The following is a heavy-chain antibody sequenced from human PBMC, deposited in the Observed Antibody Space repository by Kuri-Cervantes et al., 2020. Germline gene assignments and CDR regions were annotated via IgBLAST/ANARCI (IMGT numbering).Heavy chain of an antibody. J-gene: IGHJ3*02. CDR3: AITQQRNNAFDI. Sequence: ASVKVSCKVSGYTLTELSMHWVRQAPGKGLEWMGGFDPEDGETIYAQKFQGRVTMTEDTSTDTAYMELSSLRSEDTAVYYCAITQQRNNAFDIWGQGTMVTVSS. CDR1: GYTLTELS. V-gene: IGHV1-24*01. D-gene: IGHD6-25*01. CDR2: FDPEDGET.